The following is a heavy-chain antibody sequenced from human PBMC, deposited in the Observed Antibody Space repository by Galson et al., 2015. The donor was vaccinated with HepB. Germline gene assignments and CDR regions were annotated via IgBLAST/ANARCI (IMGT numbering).Heavy chain of an antibody. CDR2: INSDGSST. D-gene: IGHD5-18*01. CDR3: ARARGVTNWFDS. V-gene: IGHV3-74*01. CDR1: GFTLSSYW. J-gene: IGHJ5*01. Sequence: SLRLSCAASGFTLSSYWMHWVRQAPGKGLVWVSRINSDGSSTTYADSVKGRFTISRDNAKNTLYLQMNSLRAEDTAVYYCARARGVTNWFDSWGQGTLVT.